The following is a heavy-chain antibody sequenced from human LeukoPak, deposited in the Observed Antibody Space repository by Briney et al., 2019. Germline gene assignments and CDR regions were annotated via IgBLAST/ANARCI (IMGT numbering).Heavy chain of an antibody. CDR3: ARDSYNSSGYYGTDYYGMDV. V-gene: IGHV4-59*01. Sequence: SETLSLTCTVSGGSISSYYWSWIRQPPGKGLEWIGYIYYSGSTNYNPSLKSRVTISVDTSKNQFSLKLSSVTAADTAVYYCARDSYNSSGYYGTDYYGMDVWGQGTTVTVSS. D-gene: IGHD3-22*01. J-gene: IGHJ6*02. CDR1: GGSISSYY. CDR2: IYYSGST.